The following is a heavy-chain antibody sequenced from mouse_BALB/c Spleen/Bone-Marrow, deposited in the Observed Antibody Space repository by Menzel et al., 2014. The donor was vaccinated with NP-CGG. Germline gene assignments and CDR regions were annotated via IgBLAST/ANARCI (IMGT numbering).Heavy chain of an antibody. Sequence: VQRVESGAELVKPGASVKLSCKVSGYTFTNYYVYWVKQRPGQGLEWIGEINPSNGVTNFNEKFMIKATLTVDSSSSTAYMHLSSLTSEDSAVYHCTRSGFYGYGTYFDVWGAGTTVTVSS. CDR1: GYTFTNYY. V-gene: IGHV1S81*02. J-gene: IGHJ1*01. CDR2: INPSNGVT. CDR3: TRSGFYGYGTYFDV. D-gene: IGHD1-2*01.